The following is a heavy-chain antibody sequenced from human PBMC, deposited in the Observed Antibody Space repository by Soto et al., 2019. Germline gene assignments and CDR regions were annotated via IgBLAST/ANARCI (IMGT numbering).Heavy chain of an antibody. CDR1: GFTFSSYA. CDR3: AHGSGSSTFFDY. Sequence: GGSLRLSCAASGFTFSSYAMSWVRQAPGKGLEWVSAISGSGGSTYYADSVKGRFTISRDNSKNTLYLQMNSLRAEDTAVYYCAHGSGSSTFFDYWGQGTLVTVSS. D-gene: IGHD3-10*01. J-gene: IGHJ4*02. V-gene: IGHV3-23*01. CDR2: ISGSGGST.